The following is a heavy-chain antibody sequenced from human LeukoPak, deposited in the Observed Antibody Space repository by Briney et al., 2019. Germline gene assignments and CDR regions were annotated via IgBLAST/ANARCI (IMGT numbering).Heavy chain of an antibody. CDR3: ARRGFVAGLKGFSDY. Sequence: GGSLRLSCAASGFTFSSYSMNWVRQAPGKGLEWVSHISSSSSTIYYADSVKGRFTISRDNAKNSLYLQMNSLRAEDTAVYYCARRGFVAGLKGFSDYWGQGTLVTVSS. J-gene: IGHJ4*02. V-gene: IGHV3-48*01. D-gene: IGHD6-19*01. CDR2: ISSSSSTI. CDR1: GFTFSSYS.